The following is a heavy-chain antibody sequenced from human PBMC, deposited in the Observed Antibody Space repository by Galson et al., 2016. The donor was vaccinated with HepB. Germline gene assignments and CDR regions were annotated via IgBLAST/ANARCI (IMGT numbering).Heavy chain of an antibody. CDR1: GYTFTSYY. J-gene: IGHJ4*01. CDR2: INPSGDST. D-gene: IGHD3/OR15-3a*01. Sequence: SVKVSCKASGYTFTSYYMHWVRQAPGQGLEWVGIINPSGDSTTYAQKLQGRVTVTSDTSKSTVYMELSSLRSEDTAVYYCARGTGTGGYFDYWGHGTLVTVSS. V-gene: IGHV1-46*04. CDR3: ARGTGTGGYFDY.